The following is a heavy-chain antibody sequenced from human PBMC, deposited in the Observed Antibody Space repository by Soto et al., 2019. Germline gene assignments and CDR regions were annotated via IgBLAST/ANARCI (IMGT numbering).Heavy chain of an antibody. V-gene: IGHV1-69*01. CDR1: GGTFSSHA. CDR3: ARGRRYDILTGYSENWFDP. Sequence: QVQLVQSGAEVKKPGSSVKVSCKASGGTFSSHAISWVRQAPGQGLEWMGGIIPIFGTANYAQKFQGRVTITADESTSTAYMELSSLRSEDTAVYYCARGRRYDILTGYSENWFDPWGQGTLVTVSS. J-gene: IGHJ5*02. CDR2: IIPIFGTA. D-gene: IGHD3-9*01.